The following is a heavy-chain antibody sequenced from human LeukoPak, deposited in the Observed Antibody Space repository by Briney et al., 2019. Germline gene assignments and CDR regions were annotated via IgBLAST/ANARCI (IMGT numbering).Heavy chain of an antibody. D-gene: IGHD3-22*01. CDR3: AIGRVYYDSSGYYNFDY. CDR2: ISAYNGNT. J-gene: IGHJ4*02. V-gene: IGHV1-18*01. CDR1: GYTFTSYG. Sequence: ASVKVSCKASGYTFTSYGISWVRQAPGQGLEWMGWISAYNGNTNYAQKLQGRVTMTTDTPTSTAYMELRSLRSDDTAVYYCAIGRVYYDSSGYYNFDYWGQGTLVTVSS.